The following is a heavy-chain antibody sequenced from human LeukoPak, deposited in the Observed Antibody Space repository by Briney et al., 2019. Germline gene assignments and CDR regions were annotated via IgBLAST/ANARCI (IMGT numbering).Heavy chain of an antibody. CDR2: FYTSGNT. D-gene: IGHD3-10*01. V-gene: IGHV4-4*07. J-gene: IGHJ6*03. CDR1: GGSLSRYY. CDR3: VRDFGSGSSRRNNYYMDV. Sequence: KPSETLSLTRTVSGGSLSRYYWSWIRQTPRKGLGWIWRFYTSGNTNYNPSIKSRVTMSVEKSKSQFSLKLSSVTAADTAVYYCVRDFGSGSSRRNNYYMDVWGKGTTVTVSS.